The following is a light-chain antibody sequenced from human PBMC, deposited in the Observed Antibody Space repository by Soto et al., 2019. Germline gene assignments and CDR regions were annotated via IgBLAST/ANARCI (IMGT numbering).Light chain of an antibody. CDR1: QSVSSSY. CDR3: QQYYDWPIT. Sequence: EIVLTQSPGTLSLSPGERATLSCRASQSVSSSYLAWYQQKPGQAPRLLIYDASIRATGIPARFSGSGSGTDFTLTISSLQSEDFAVYYCQQYYDWPITFGQGTRLEI. CDR2: DAS. J-gene: IGKJ5*01. V-gene: IGKV3-20*01.